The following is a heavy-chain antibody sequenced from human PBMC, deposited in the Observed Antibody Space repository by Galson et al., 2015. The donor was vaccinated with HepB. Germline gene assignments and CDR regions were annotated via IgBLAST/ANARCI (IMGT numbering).Heavy chain of an antibody. Sequence: SLRLSCAASGFIFTNHSMSWVRQAPGKGQEWVANINQDGSDKYSVDSVKGRFAISRDDTKKSLYLQMSSLRAEDTAVYYCARERSYFRDSFDIWGQGTMVTVSS. J-gene: IGHJ3*02. CDR1: GFIFTNHS. CDR3: ARERSYFRDSFDI. CDR2: INQDGSDK. D-gene: IGHD1-26*01. V-gene: IGHV3-7*03.